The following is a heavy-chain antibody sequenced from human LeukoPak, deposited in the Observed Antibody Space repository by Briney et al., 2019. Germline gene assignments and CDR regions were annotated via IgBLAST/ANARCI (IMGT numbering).Heavy chain of an antibody. V-gene: IGHV4-39*07. D-gene: IGHD1-14*01. Sequence: SETLSLTCTVSGGSISRGSYYWSWIRQPPGKGLEWIGEINHSGSTNYNPSLKSRVTISVDTSKNQFSLKLSSVTAADTAVYYCARDQFASKPFDYWGQGTLVTVSS. J-gene: IGHJ4*02. CDR3: ARDQFASKPFDY. CDR1: GGSISRGSYY. CDR2: INHSGST.